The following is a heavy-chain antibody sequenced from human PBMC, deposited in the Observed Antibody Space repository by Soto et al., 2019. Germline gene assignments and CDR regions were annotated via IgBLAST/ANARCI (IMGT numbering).Heavy chain of an antibody. CDR3: ARRKGDYYDSSGYHYYFDY. V-gene: IGHV1-2*02. J-gene: IGHJ4*02. CDR1: GYTFTGYY. Sequence: SVKVSCKASGYTFTGYYMYWVRQAPAPGLEWMGWRNPNSGGTKSAQKFQGRVTMTRDTSISTAYMELSRLRSDDTAVYYCARRKGDYYDSSGYHYYFDYWGQGTLVTVSS. CDR2: RNPNSGGT. D-gene: IGHD3-22*01.